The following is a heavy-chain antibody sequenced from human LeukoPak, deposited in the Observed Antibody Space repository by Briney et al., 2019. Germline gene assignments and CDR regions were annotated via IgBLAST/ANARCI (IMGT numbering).Heavy chain of an antibody. CDR1: GFTFSSYG. J-gene: IGHJ4*02. V-gene: IGHV3-23*01. Sequence: GGSLRLSCAASGFTFSSYGVSWVRQAPGKGLEWVSAINGSGSKTYYADSVKGRFTISRDNSKNTLYLQMNSLRAEDTAVYYCARDPTYYYDSSGYYMDYWGQGTLVTVSS. CDR3: ARDPTYYYDSSGYYMDY. CDR2: INGSGSKT. D-gene: IGHD3-22*01.